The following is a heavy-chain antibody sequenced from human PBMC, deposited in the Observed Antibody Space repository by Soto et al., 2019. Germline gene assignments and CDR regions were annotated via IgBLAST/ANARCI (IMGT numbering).Heavy chain of an antibody. J-gene: IGHJ5*02. V-gene: IGHV5-51*01. CDR1: GYSFTSYW. CDR2: IYPGDSDT. CDR3: ARRIVAAAGKDWFDP. D-gene: IGHD6-13*01. Sequence: PGESRKISCKGSGYSFTSYWIGWVRQMPGKGLEWMGIIYPGDSDTRYSPSFQGQVTISADKSISTAYLQWSSLKASDTAMYYCARRIVAAAGKDWFDPWGQGTLVTVSS.